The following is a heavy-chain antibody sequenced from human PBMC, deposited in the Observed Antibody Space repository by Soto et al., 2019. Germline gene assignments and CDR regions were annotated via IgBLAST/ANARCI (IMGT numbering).Heavy chain of an antibody. D-gene: IGHD6-13*01. Sequence: EASVKVSCKASGYTFTSYGISWVRQAPGQGLEWMGWISAYNGNTNYAQKLQGRVTMTTDTSTSTAYMELRSLRSDDTAVYYCARERDEYSSSWYGSYYYYMDVWGKGTTVTVSS. J-gene: IGHJ6*03. CDR2: ISAYNGNT. V-gene: IGHV1-18*01. CDR1: GYTFTSYG. CDR3: ARERDEYSSSWYGSYYYYMDV.